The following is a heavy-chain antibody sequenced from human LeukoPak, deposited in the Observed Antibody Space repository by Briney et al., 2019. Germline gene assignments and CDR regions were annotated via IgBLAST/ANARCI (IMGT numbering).Heavy chain of an antibody. CDR3: ARFAGIPAASYFDY. J-gene: IGHJ4*02. CDR2: IDWDDDK. V-gene: IGHV2-70*11. CDR1: GFSLSTSGMC. Sequence: SGPALVKPTQTLTLTCTFYGFSLSTSGMCVSWIRQPPGKALEWLARIDWDDDKYYSTSLKTRLTISKDTSKNRVVLTMTNMDPVDTATYYCARFAGIPAASYFDYWGQGTLVTVSS. D-gene: IGHD2-2*01.